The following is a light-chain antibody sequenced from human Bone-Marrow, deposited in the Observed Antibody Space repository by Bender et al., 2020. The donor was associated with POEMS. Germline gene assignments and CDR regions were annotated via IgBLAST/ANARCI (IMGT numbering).Light chain of an antibody. V-gene: IGLV2-14*02. CDR2: EVN. J-gene: IGLJ1*01. CDR3: LSYTTSATYV. Sequence: QSALTQPASVSGSPGQSVTISCTGIRSNVGGFSLVSWYQQYPGKAPKLLIYEVNKRPSGVSYRFSGSKSGNTASLTISGLQADDEADYYCLSYTTSATYVFGTGTKVTVL. CDR1: RSNVGGFSL.